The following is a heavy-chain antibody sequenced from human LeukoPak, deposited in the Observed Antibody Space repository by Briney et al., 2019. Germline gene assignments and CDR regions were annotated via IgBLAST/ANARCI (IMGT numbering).Heavy chain of an antibody. Sequence: HAGGSLRLSCAASGFTFSSYSMSWVRQAPGKGLEWVSGTSDRGDYTYYADSVKGRFTISKDNAKNTVYLQMNSLRAEDTAVYYCVSFYETYWGRGTLVTVSS. V-gene: IGHV3-23*01. CDR1: GFTFSSYS. J-gene: IGHJ4*02. CDR3: VSFYETY. CDR2: TSDRGDYT. D-gene: IGHD2/OR15-2a*01.